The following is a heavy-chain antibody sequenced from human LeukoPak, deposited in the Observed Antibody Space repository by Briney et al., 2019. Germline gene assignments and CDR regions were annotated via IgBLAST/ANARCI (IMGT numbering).Heavy chain of an antibody. CDR3: AREVASPGGYDY. CDR1: GGSISSGDYY. Sequence: SQTLSLTCTVSGGSISSGDYYWSWIRQPPGKGLEWIGYIYYSGSTYYNPSLKSRVTISVDTSKNQFSMKLSSVTAADTAVYYCAREVASPGGYDYWGQGTLVTVSS. D-gene: IGHD2-15*01. CDR2: IYYSGST. V-gene: IGHV4-30-4*01. J-gene: IGHJ4*02.